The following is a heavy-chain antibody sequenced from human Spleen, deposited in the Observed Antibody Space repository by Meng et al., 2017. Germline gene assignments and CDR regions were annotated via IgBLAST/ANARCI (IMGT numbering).Heavy chain of an antibody. CDR1: GDNITNYF. J-gene: IGHJ4*02. CDR2: INPDGDNT. V-gene: IGHV1-46*01. D-gene: IGHD6-19*01. CDR3: VREAVRLKSFEY. Sequence: QVELVPARAGGKKAGASVKVSCKASGDNITNYFFHRVRQDPGQGLEWVAQINPDGDNTRYVQRLQGRVTMTRDTSTSTVYMELSSLTSEDTAVYYCVREAVRLKSFEYWGQGTLVTVSS.